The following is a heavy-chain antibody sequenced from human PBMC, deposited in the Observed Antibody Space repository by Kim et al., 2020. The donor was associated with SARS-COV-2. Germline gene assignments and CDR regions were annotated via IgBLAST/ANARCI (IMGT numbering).Heavy chain of an antibody. CDR3: ARDRIRYCSSTSCYGRFVY. J-gene: IGHJ4*02. Sequence: GRFTISRDKSKNTLYLQMNSLRAEDTAVYYCARDRIRYCSSTSCYGRFVYWGQGTLVTVSS. V-gene: IGHV3-30*01. D-gene: IGHD2-2*01.